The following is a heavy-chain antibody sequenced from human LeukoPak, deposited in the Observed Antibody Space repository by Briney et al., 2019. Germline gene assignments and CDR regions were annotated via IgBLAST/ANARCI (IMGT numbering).Heavy chain of an antibody. Sequence: SETLSLTCTVSGGSISSSSYYWGWIRQPPGKGLEWIGSIYYSGSPDYNPSLKSRVAISVDTSKKQFSLKLSSVTAADTAVYYCARILRGATYFDYWGQGTLVTVSS. CDR2: IYYSGSP. D-gene: IGHD1-26*01. J-gene: IGHJ4*02. CDR1: GGSISSSSYY. CDR3: ARILRGATYFDY. V-gene: IGHV4-39*07.